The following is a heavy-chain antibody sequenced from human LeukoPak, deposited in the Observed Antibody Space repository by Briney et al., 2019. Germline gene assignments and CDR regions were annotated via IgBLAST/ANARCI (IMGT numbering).Heavy chain of an antibody. Sequence: SETLSLTCTVSGGSISSSHYFWGWIRQPPGKGLEWIGSIYYSGSTYYNPSLKSRVTISVDTSKNQFSLKLTSVTAADTAVYYCARGTHYDFWSGYSVDVWGKRTTVTVSS. J-gene: IGHJ6*04. CDR2: IYYSGST. D-gene: IGHD3-3*01. CDR1: GGSISSSHYF. CDR3: ARGTHYDFWSGYSVDV. V-gene: IGHV4-39*07.